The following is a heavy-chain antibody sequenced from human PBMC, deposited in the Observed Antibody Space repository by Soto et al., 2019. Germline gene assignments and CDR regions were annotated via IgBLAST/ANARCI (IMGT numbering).Heavy chain of an antibody. CDR2: ISSGGSSK. J-gene: IGHJ4*02. CDR1: GFTFSDYY. D-gene: IGHD3-10*01. Sequence: QVQLVESGGGLDKIGGSLRLSCAASGFTFSDYYMSWIRQAPGKGLEWVSYISSGGSSKYYADSVKGRFTISRDNXKNSLYLQMNSLRAEDTAVYYCARDGGSGSYYLDYWGQGTLVTVSS. CDR3: ARDGGSGSYYLDY. V-gene: IGHV3-11*01.